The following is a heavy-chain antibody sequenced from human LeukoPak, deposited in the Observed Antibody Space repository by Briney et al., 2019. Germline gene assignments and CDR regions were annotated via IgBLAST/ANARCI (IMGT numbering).Heavy chain of an antibody. J-gene: IGHJ6*03. D-gene: IGHD2-2*01. CDR1: EYTFTGYY. CDR3: ARTYCSSTSCYYYYYYMDV. V-gene: IGHV1-8*02. Sequence: ASVKVSCKASEYTFTGYYMHWVRQAPGQGLEWMGWINPNSGNTGYAQKFQGRVTMTRNTSISTAYMELSSLRSEDTAVYYCARTYCSSTSCYYYYYYMDVWGKGTTVTISS. CDR2: INPNSGNT.